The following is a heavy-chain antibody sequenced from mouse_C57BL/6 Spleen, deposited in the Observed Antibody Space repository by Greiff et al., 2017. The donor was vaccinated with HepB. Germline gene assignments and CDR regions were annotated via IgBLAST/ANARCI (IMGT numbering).Heavy chain of an antibody. J-gene: IGHJ2*01. V-gene: IGHV1-81*01. CDR2: IYPRSGNT. D-gene: IGHD3-3*01. CDR3: AREEGHDYFDY. CDR1: GYTFTSYG. Sequence: QVQLKQSGAELARPGASVKLSCKASGYTFTSYGISWVKQRTGQGLEWIGEIYPRSGNTYYNEKFKGKATLTADKSSSTAYMALRSLTSEDSAVYFCAREEGHDYFDYWGQGTTLTVSS.